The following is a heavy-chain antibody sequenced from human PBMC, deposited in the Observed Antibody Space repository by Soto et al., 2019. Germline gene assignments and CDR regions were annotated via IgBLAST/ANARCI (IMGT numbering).Heavy chain of an antibody. CDR2: ISYDGSNK. J-gene: IGHJ6*02. V-gene: IGHV3-30-3*01. Sequence: QVQLVESGRGEVQPGRTLRLSCAASGFTFSSYAMHWVRQAPGKGLEWVAVISYDGSNKYYADSVKGRFTISRDNSKNTLYLQMNSLRAEDTAVYYCARGSDHYVLFTNGMDVWGQGTTVTVSS. D-gene: IGHD3-16*01. CDR1: GFTFSSYA. CDR3: ARGSDHYVLFTNGMDV.